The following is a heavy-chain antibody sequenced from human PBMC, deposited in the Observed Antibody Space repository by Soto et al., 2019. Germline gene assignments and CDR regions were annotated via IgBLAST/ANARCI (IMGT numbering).Heavy chain of an antibody. CDR3: ARLGIAAAGTDEFDY. CDR2: IYYSGST. V-gene: IGHV4-39*01. D-gene: IGHD6-13*01. CDR1: GGSISSSSYY. Sequence: SETLSLTCTVSGGSISSSSYYWGWIRQPPGKGLEWIGSIYYSGSTYYNPSLKSRVTISVDTSKNQFSLELSSVTAADTAVYYCARLGIAAAGTDEFDYWGQGTLVTVSS. J-gene: IGHJ4*02.